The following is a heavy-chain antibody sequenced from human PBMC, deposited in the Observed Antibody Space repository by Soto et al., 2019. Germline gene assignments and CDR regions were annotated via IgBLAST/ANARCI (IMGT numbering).Heavy chain of an antibody. Sequence: SQTLSLTCAISGDSVSSNSAAWNWIRRSPSRGLEWLVRTYCRSKWYNDYAISVISRITINPDTSKNQFSLQLNSVTPQDTAVYYCARGDYYDTSGYYFGYWAQGTLVTVSS. CDR1: GDSVSSNSAA. D-gene: IGHD3-22*01. CDR2: TYCRSKWYN. J-gene: IGHJ4*02. V-gene: IGHV6-1*01. CDR3: ARGDYYDTSGYYFGY.